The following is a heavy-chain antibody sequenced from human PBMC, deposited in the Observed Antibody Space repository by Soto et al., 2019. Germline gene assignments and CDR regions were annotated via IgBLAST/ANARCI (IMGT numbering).Heavy chain of an antibody. CDR1: GGTFSSYA. Sequence: ASVKVSCKAFGGTFSSYAISWVRQAPGQGLEWMGGIIPIFGTANYAQKFQGRVTITADESTSTAYMELSSLRSEDTAVYYCARVWIQLGSYYYGMDVWGQGTTVTVSS. CDR3: ARVWIQLGSYYYGMDV. D-gene: IGHD5-18*01. J-gene: IGHJ6*02. CDR2: IIPIFGTA. V-gene: IGHV1-69*13.